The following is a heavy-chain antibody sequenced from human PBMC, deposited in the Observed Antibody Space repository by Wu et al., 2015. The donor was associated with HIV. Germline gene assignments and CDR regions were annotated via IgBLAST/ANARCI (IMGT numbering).Heavy chain of an antibody. J-gene: IGHJ6*03. V-gene: IGHV1-2*02. Sequence: QVQLVQSAVEVKKPGASVKVSCKVSGYTFTAYYIHWVRQAPGQGLEWMGWINPDTGDTNYAQKFQSRVNHDQGRVHQLQSRFAGLSGLTSDDTAVYFCARRKDPPKLLNFYMDSGA. CDR1: GYTFTAYY. D-gene: IGHD3-10*01. CDR2: INPDTGDT. CDR3: ARRKDPPKLLNFYMDS.